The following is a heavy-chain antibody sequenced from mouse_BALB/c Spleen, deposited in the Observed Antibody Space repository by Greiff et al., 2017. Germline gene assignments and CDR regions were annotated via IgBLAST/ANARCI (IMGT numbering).Heavy chain of an antibody. D-gene: IGHD2-1*01. J-gene: IGHJ2*01. CDR3: ARERGNIDY. CDR1: GYAFTNYL. V-gene: IGHV1-54*01. CDR2: INPGSGGT. Sequence: QVQLKESGAELVRPGTSVKVSCKASGYAFTNYLIEWVKQRPGQGLEWIGVINPGSGGTNYNEKFKGKATLTADKSSSTAYMQLSSLTSDDSAVYFCARERGNIDYWGQGTTLTVSS.